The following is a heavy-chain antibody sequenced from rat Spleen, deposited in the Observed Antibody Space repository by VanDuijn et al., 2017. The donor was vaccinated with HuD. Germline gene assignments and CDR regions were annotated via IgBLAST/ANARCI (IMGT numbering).Heavy chain of an antibody. D-gene: IGHD1-4*01. Sequence: EVQLVESGGGLVQPGRSLKLSCAASGFTFSDYNMAWVRQAPKKGLEWVSSINTDGGTTYYPDSVKGRFTISRDNAENTVYLQMNSLRSEDTATYYCARRPGDFDCWGQGVMVTVSS. CDR1: GFTFSDYN. J-gene: IGHJ2*01. CDR3: ARRPGDFDC. V-gene: IGHV5-25*01. CDR2: INTDGGTT.